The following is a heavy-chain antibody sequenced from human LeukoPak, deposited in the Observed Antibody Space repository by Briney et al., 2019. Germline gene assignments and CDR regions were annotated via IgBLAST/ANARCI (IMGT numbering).Heavy chain of an antibody. J-gene: IGHJ4*02. V-gene: IGHV4-59*11. Sequence: SETLSLTCSVSGGSISSHYWSWIRQPQGKALEWIGYIYYSGTTNYNPSLKSRVTISLDTSKNQFSLKLSSVTAADTAVYYCARSNMYTSSWYDYFDDWGQGTLVTVSS. D-gene: IGHD6-13*01. CDR2: IYYSGTT. CDR1: GGSISSHY. CDR3: ARSNMYTSSWYDYFDD.